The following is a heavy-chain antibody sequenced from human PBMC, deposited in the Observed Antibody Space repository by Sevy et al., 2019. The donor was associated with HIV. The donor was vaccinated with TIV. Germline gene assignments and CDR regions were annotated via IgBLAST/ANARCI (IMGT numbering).Heavy chain of an antibody. J-gene: IGHJ4*02. CDR3: ARDLSLVRGVIMDY. D-gene: IGHD3-10*01. Sequence: GGSLRLSCAASGFTFSSYSMNWVRQAPGKGLEWVSYTSSSSSTIYYADSVKGRFTISRDNAKNSLYLQMNSLRDEDTAVYYCARDLSLVRGVIMDYWGQGTLVTVSS. CDR1: GFTFSSYS. CDR2: TSSSSSTI. V-gene: IGHV3-48*02.